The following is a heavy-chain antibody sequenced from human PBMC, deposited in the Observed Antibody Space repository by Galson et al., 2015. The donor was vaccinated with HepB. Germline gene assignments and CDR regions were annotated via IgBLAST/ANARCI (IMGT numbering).Heavy chain of an antibody. CDR3: ARSSLLRYPNWFDP. Sequence: SVKVSCKASGYTFTSYAMHWVRQAPGQRLEWMGWINAGNGNTKYSQKFQGRVTITRDTSASTAYMELSSLRSEDTAVYYCARSSLLRYPNWFDPWGQGTLVTVSS. J-gene: IGHJ5*02. V-gene: IGHV1-3*01. CDR2: INAGNGNT. D-gene: IGHD3-9*01. CDR1: GYTFTSYA.